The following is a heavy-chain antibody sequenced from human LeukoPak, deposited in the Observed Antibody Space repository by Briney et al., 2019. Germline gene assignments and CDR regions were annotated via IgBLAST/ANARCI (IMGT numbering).Heavy chain of an antibody. J-gene: IGHJ3*02. CDR1: GGSISSYY. CDR3: ARLRSPPQSQLLYDAFHI. Sequence: SETLSLTCTVSGGSISSYYWSLIRQPPGKGLEWIGYIYYSGSTNYNPSLKSRVTISVDTSKNQFSLKLSSVTAADTAVYYCARLRSPPQSQLLYDAFHIWGQGTMVTVSS. D-gene: IGHD2-2*01. V-gene: IGHV4-59*08. CDR2: IYYSGST.